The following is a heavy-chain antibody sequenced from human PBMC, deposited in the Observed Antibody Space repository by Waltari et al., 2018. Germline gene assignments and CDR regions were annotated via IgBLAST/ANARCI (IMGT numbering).Heavy chain of an antibody. Sequence: QVQLQQWGAGLLKPSETLSLTCAVYGGSFNGYYLSWTRQPPGKGLEWIGEIHPSGSTASKPSRTSRLTRSGDMSKNQFSLKLTSVTAADTAVYFCARGRDPYKGGSLWGLGTLVTVSS. J-gene: IGHJ4*02. CDR2: IHPSGST. D-gene: IGHD1-1*01. V-gene: IGHV4-34*01. CDR3: ARGRDPYKGGSL. CDR1: GGSFNGYY.